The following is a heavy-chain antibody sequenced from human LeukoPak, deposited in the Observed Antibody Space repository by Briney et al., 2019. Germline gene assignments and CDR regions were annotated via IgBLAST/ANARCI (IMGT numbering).Heavy chain of an antibody. CDR3: ARTRDYDSSGYYAP. CDR2: INPNSGGT. V-gene: IGHV1-2*02. Sequence: ASVKVSCKASGYTFTGYYMHWVRQAPGQGLEWMGWINPNSGGTNYAQKFQGRVTMTRDTSTSTAYMELSRLRSDDTAVYYCARTRDYDSSGYYAPWGQGTLVTVSS. J-gene: IGHJ5*02. D-gene: IGHD3-22*01. CDR1: GYTFTGYY.